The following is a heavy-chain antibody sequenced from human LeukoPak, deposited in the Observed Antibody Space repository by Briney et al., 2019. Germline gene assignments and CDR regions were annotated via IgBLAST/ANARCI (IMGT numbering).Heavy chain of an antibody. CDR3: ARVKGYSGYRNIDY. CDR1: GGSISSGGYY. Sequence: SETLSLTCTVSGGSISSGGYYWSWIRQHPGKGLEWIGYIYYSGSTYYNPSLKSRVTISVDTSKNQFSLKLSSVTAADTAVYYCARVKGYSGYRNIDYWGQGTLVTVSS. V-gene: IGHV4-31*03. D-gene: IGHD5-12*01. J-gene: IGHJ4*02. CDR2: IYYSGST.